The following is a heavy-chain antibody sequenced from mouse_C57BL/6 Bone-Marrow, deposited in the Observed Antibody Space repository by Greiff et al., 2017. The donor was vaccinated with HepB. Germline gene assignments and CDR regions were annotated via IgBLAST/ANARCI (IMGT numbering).Heavy chain of an antibody. CDR1: GFNIKNTY. CDR3: ARYLYYSSSGWYFDV. J-gene: IGHJ1*03. Sequence: EVQLQQSVAELVRPGASVKLSCTASGFNIKNTYMPWVKQRPEQGLEWIGRIDPANGNTKYAPKFQGKATITADTSSNTAYLQLSSLTSEDTAIYYCARYLYYSSSGWYFDVWGTGTTVTVSS. D-gene: IGHD1-1*01. V-gene: IGHV14-3*01. CDR2: IDPANGNT.